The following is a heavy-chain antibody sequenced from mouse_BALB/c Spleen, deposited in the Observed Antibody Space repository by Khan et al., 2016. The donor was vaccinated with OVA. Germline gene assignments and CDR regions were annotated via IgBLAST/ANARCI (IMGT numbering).Heavy chain of an antibody. Sequence: EVQLQESGPGLVKPSQSLSLTCTVTGYSITSGYGWNWIRQFPGNKLEWMGYISYSGSTNYTPSLTSRISITRDTSKNQFFLQLNYVTTEDTATYYCARTASIKYWGQGTTLTVSS. CDR3: ARTASIKY. CDR1: GYSITSGYG. CDR2: ISYSGST. V-gene: IGHV3-2*02. J-gene: IGHJ2*01. D-gene: IGHD1-2*01.